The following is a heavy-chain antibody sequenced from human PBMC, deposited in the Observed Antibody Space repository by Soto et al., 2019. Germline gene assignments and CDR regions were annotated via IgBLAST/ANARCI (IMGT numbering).Heavy chain of an antibody. V-gene: IGHV1-69*13. J-gene: IGHJ4*02. Sequence: ASVKVSCKASGGIFSSYDISWVRQAPGRGLEWMGGLIPILGPANYAQEFQGRVTITADESTNTAYMELSSLRSEDTAVYYCARDRPAAYYDFWSGYPRAPDYWGQGTLVTVSS. CDR2: LIPILGPA. CDR1: GGIFSSYD. CDR3: ARDRPAAYYDFWSGYPRAPDY. D-gene: IGHD3-3*01.